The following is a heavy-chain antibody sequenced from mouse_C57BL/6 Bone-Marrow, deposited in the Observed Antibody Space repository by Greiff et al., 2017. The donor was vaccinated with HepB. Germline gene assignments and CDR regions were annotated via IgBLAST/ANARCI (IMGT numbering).Heavy chain of an antibody. CDR1: GYTFTSYW. J-gene: IGHJ3*01. CDR2: IHPNSGST. Sequence: QVQLQQPGAELVKPGASVKLSCKASGYTFTSYWMHWVKQRPGQGLEWIGLIHPNSGSTNYNEKFKSKATLTVDKSSSTASMQLSSLTSEDSAVYYCARGSYYGSKAWFAYWGQGTLVTVSA. V-gene: IGHV1-64*01. D-gene: IGHD1-1*01. CDR3: ARGSYYGSKAWFAY.